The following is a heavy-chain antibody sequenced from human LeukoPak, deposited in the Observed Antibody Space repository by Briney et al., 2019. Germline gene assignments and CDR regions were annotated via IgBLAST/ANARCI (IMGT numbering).Heavy chain of an antibody. V-gene: IGHV4-38-2*02. CDR2: IYHSGST. J-gene: IGHJ6*04. CDR3: ARDTGSSSGGGSGMDV. CDR1: GYSISSGYY. D-gene: IGHD6-13*01. Sequence: SETLSLTCAVSGYSISSGYYWGWIRQPPGKGLEWVGSIYHSGSTLYNPSLKSRVTISVDTSKTQFSLNLSSVTAADTAVYYCARDTGSSSGGGSGMDVWGKGTTVTVSS.